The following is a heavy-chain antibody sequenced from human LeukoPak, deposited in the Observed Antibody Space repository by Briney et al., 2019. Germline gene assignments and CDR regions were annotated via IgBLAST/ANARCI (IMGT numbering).Heavy chain of an antibody. D-gene: IGHD1-26*01. CDR1: GYTFTGYY. V-gene: IGHV1-2*06. CDR2: INPNSGGT. Sequence: ASVKVSCKASGYTFTGYYMHWVRQAPGQGLELMGRINPNSGGTNYAQKFQGRVTMTRDTSISTAYMELSRLRSDDSAVYYCATKYSGSTTVFDYWGQGTLVTVSS. J-gene: IGHJ4*02. CDR3: ATKYSGSTTVFDY.